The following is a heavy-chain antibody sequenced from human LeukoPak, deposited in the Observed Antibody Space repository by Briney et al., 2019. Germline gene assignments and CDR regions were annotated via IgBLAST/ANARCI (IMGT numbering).Heavy chain of an antibody. D-gene: IGHD3-3*01. CDR3: ARDDTYYDFWAVYSRRYFDL. V-gene: IGHV1-18*01. J-gene: IGHJ2*01. Sequence: ASLYLSCTASGYTFTSYGISWVRQAPAQGLEWMGWISGYNGKTNHAQKFQGRVTMTTDTPTDPAYLELRSLRTADPAVYYCARDDTYYDFWAVYSRRYFDLWGRGTLVTVSS. CDR2: ISGYNGKT. CDR1: GYTFTSYG.